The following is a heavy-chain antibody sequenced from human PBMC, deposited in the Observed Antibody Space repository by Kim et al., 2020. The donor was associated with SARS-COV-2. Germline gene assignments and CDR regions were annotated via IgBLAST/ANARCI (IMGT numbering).Heavy chain of an antibody. J-gene: IGHJ3*02. Sequence: ASVKVSCKASGYTFTSYAMHWVRQAPGQRLEWMGWINAGNGNTKYSQKFQGRVTITRDTSASTAYMELSSLRSEDTAVYYCARAGGVTMIQEGAFDILGQGTMVTVSS. CDR3: ARAGGVTMIQEGAFDI. CDR1: GYTFTSYA. D-gene: IGHD3-22*01. V-gene: IGHV1-3*01. CDR2: INAGNGNT.